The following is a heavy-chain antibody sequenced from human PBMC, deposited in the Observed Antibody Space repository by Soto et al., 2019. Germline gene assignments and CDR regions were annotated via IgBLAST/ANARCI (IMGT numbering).Heavy chain of an antibody. CDR1: GYSFPTCW. J-gene: IGHJ6*02. CDR2: IYPGDSTT. D-gene: IGHD6-19*01. V-gene: IGHV5-51*01. Sequence: PGESLKISCQGSGYSFPTCWIGWVRQVPGKGLEWMGIIYPGDSTTRYNPPFQGQVTFSADKSINTAYLQWSSLKASDTAIYFCAKFRSSGWTNHYYTMDVWGQGTTVTVSS. CDR3: AKFRSSGWTNHYYTMDV.